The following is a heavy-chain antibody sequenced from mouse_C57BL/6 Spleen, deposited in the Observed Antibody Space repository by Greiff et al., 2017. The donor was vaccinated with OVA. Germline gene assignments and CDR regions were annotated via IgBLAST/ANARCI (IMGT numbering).Heavy chain of an antibody. CDR1: GYSITNGNHW. D-gene: IGHD1-1*01. J-gene: IGHJ4*01. CDR2: IGSSGST. CDR3: ARDSYYYGSSYDYYAMDY. Sequence: EVQLQESGPALVKPSQTVSLTCTVTGYSITNGNHWWNWIRQVSGSKLEWIGYIGSSGSTASNPSLKSRFSITRDTSKNQLFRQLNSVTTEDRATYYCARDSYYYGSSYDYYAMDYWGQGTSVTVSS. V-gene: IGHV3-4*01.